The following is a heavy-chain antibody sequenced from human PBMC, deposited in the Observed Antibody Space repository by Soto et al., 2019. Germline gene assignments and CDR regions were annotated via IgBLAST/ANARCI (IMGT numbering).Heavy chain of an antibody. V-gene: IGHV4-30-4*01. Sequence: SETLSLTCTVSGGSISSDDYYWSWIRQAPGRGLEWIGYIHSSGSIYYNPSLKSRATMSIDTAGNQFSLKVSSVTVAGTAVYYCARDLDGLHDDTSGPFPRPGWGQGTLVTV. D-gene: IGHD3-22*01. CDR2: IHSSGSI. CDR3: ARDLDGLHDDTSGPFPRPG. J-gene: IGHJ1*01. CDR1: GGSISSDDYY.